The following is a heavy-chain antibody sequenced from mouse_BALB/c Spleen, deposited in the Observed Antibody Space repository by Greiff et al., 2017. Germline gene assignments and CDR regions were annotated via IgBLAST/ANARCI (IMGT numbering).Heavy chain of an antibody. D-gene: IGHD2-14*01. CDR1: GFSLTDYG. J-gene: IGHJ3*01. CDR3: AKAYYRSESWFAY. Sequence: QVQLQESGPGLVAPSQSLSITCTVSGFSLTDYGVSWIRQPPGKGLEWLGVIWGGGSTYYNSALKSRLSISKDNSKSQVFLKMNSLQTDDTAMYYCAKAYYRSESWFAYWGQGTLVTVSA. CDR2: IWGGGST. V-gene: IGHV2-6-5*01.